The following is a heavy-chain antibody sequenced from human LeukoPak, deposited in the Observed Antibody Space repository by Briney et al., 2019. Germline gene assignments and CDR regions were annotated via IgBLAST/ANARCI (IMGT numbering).Heavy chain of an antibody. D-gene: IGHD5-24*01. CDR2: ISGSGGST. J-gene: IGHJ4*02. Sequence: GGSLRLSCAASGFTFSSYAMSWVRQAPGKGLEWVSAISGSGGSTYYADSVKGRFTISRDNSKNTLYLQMNSLRAEDTAVYYCARGRWEMATITPYFDYWGQGTLVTVSS. CDR1: GFTFSSYA. V-gene: IGHV3-23*01. CDR3: ARGRWEMATITPYFDY.